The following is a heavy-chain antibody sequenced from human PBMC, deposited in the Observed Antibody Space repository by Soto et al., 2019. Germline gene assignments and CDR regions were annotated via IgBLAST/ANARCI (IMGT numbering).Heavy chain of an antibody. CDR2: INAGNGNT. J-gene: IGHJ4*02. Sequence: QVQLVQSGAEVKKPGASVKVSCKASGYTFTSYAMHWVRQAPGQRLEWMGWINAGNGNTKYSQKSQGRVTITRDTSASTAYMELSSLRSEDKAVYYCASSMVRGVVFDYWGQGTLVTVSS. CDR1: GYTFTSYA. CDR3: ASSMVRGVVFDY. V-gene: IGHV1-3*01. D-gene: IGHD3-10*01.